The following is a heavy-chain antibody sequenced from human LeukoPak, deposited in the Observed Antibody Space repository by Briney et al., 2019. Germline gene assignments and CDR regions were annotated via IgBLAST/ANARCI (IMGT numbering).Heavy chain of an antibody. V-gene: IGHV3-23*01. CDR1: SFTFNSYA. Sequence: GVSLSLSCGASSFTFNSYAMSWVPQARGDGGEGFSAISGSGWNTYYTDSVKGRFTISRDNSKNTLFLQMNSLRAEDTAVYYCANGRYYYDSSDAFDIWGQGTMVTVSS. CDR3: ANGRYYYDSSDAFDI. CDR2: ISGSGWNT. D-gene: IGHD3-22*01. J-gene: IGHJ3*02.